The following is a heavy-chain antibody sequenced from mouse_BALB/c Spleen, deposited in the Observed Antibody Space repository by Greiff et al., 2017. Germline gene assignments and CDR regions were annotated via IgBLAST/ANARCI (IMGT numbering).Heavy chain of an antibody. J-gene: IGHJ2*01. D-gene: IGHD2-14*01. CDR1: GYSITSDYA. CDR3: AGYRYDGNYFDY. CDR2: ISYSGST. V-gene: IGHV3-2*02. Sequence: EVKLVESGPGLVKPSQSLSLTCTVTGYSITSDYAWNWIRQFPGNKLEWMGYISYSGSTSYNPSLKSRISITRDTSKNQFFLQLNSVTTEDTATYYCAGYRYDGNYFDYWGQGTTLTVSS.